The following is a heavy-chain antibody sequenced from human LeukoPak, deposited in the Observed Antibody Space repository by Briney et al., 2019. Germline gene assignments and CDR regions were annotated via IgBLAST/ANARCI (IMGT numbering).Heavy chain of an antibody. V-gene: IGHV3-21*01. Sequence: KSGGSLRLSCAASGFTFSSNSMNWVRQAPGKGLEWVSSISGSSTYIDYADSVKGRFTISRDNAKNAPYLQMDSPRAEDTAVYYCARDHSSGRYFDFWGQGTLVTVSS. CDR1: GFTFSSNS. CDR3: ARDHSSGRYFDF. D-gene: IGHD3-22*01. CDR2: ISGSSTYI. J-gene: IGHJ4*02.